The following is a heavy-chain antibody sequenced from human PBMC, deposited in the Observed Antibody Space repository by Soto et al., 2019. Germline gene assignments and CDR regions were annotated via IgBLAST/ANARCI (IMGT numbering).Heavy chain of an antibody. Sequence: SETLSLTCTVSGDSISGYYWSWIRQPPGKGLEWIGYIFYSGSANYNPSLKSRVTISVDTSKNQFSLKLSSVTAADTAVYYCASIAVAGTDYWGQGTLVTVSS. CDR1: GDSISGYY. D-gene: IGHD6-19*01. CDR2: IFYSGSA. J-gene: IGHJ4*02. CDR3: ASIAVAGTDY. V-gene: IGHV4-59*08.